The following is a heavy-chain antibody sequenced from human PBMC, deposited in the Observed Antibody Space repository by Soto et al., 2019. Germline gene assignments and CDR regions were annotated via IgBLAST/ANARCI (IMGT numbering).Heavy chain of an antibody. CDR2: IYSSGST. Sequence: SETLSLTCTVSGGSLSNYYWNWIRQSPGKGLEWIGYIYSSGSTHYNPSLQNRVTISIDTSKNQDSLKVNSVPAADMSVYYCARDHPHSYGVYYFDYWGQGTPVSVSS. J-gene: IGHJ4*02. CDR1: GGSLSNYY. D-gene: IGHD5-18*01. V-gene: IGHV4-59*01. CDR3: ARDHPHSYGVYYFDY.